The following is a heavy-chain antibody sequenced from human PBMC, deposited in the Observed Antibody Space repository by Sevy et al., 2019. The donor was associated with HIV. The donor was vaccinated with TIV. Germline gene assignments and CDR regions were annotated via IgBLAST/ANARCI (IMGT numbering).Heavy chain of an antibody. D-gene: IGHD1-26*01. V-gene: IGHV3-23*01. CDR3: AKVAPIVVAKAGYYYYYYMDV. CDR1: GFTFSSYA. Sequence: GGSLRLSCAASGFTFSSYAMSWVRRAPGKGLEWVSAISGSGGSTYYADSVKGRFTISRDNSKNTLYLQMNSLRAEDTAVYYCAKVAPIVVAKAGYYYYYYMDVWGKGTTVTVSS. CDR2: ISGSGGST. J-gene: IGHJ6*03.